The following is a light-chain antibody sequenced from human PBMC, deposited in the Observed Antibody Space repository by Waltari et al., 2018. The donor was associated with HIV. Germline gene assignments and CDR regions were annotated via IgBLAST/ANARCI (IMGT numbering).Light chain of an antibody. CDR3: AAWDASLNGRL. V-gene: IGLV1-44*01. CDR1: TPNIGGNT. Sequence: QSVLTQSPSASGTPGQRVTISCSGSTPNIGGNTVSWYQHLPGTAPKLLIYATKQRPSGVPDRFSGSKSCTSASLAISGLHSEDEADYYCAAWDASLNGRLFGGGTKLTVL. CDR2: ATK. J-gene: IGLJ2*01.